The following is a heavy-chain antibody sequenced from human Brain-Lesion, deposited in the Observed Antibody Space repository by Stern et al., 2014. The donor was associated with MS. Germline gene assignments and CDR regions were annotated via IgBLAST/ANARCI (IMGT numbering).Heavy chain of an antibody. CDR2: ISLAHDK. CDR1: GFSIRNDAVG. Sequence: QITLRESGPTLVPPTQTLTLTCTFSGFSIRNDAVGVGWVRKPQGQALEGIVLISLAHDKRYSPSLRTLITITTNTFRNKVVLTMTNMDPVDTATYYCAHRRPHYASWDNGDFDYWGQGALVTVSS. J-gene: IGHJ4*02. V-gene: IGHV2-5*02. CDR3: AHRRPHYASWDNGDFDY. D-gene: IGHD3-3*01.